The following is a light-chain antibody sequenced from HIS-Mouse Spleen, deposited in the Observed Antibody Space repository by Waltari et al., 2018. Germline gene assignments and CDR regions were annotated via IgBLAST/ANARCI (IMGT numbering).Light chain of an antibody. CDR2: DVS. V-gene: IGLV2-11*01. CDR3: CSYAGSYTYV. Sequence: QSALTQPRPVSGSPGQSVTISFPGTSSHVGGYNYSPWYQQHPGKAPTLMIYDVSKRPSGVPDRFSGSKSGNTASLTISGLQAEDEADYYCCSYAGSYTYVFGTGTKVTVL. CDR1: SSHVGGYNY. J-gene: IGLJ1*01.